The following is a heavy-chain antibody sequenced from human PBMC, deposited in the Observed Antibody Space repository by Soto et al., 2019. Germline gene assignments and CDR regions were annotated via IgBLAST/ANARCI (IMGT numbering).Heavy chain of an antibody. J-gene: IGHJ3*02. CDR2: IHFSEST. V-gene: IGHV4-39*01. Sequence: SQTMSLTCIVSASSINTGQSYWSWLRHSPGKALEWMGSIHFSESTYYNPSLRSRVTISGDTSQNQISLSLGSVTAADTAVYYCARARGSRNRNAFNICLNRRMVAVSS. CDR1: ASSINTGQSY. D-gene: IGHD3-10*01. CDR3: ARARGSRNRNAFNI.